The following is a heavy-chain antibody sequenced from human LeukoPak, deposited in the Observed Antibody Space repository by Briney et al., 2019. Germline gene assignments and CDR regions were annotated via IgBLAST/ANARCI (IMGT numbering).Heavy chain of an antibody. Sequence: PSETLSLTCTVSGGSISSSSYYWGWIRQPPGKGLEWIGSIYYSGSTYYNPSLKSRVTISVDTSKNQFSLKLSSVTAADTAVYYCARGPPLYHYYYDSSGYYGFDYWGQGTLVTVSS. V-gene: IGHV4-39*07. CDR1: GGSISSSSYY. J-gene: IGHJ4*02. CDR2: IYYSGST. CDR3: ARGPPLYHYYYDSSGYYGFDY. D-gene: IGHD3-22*01.